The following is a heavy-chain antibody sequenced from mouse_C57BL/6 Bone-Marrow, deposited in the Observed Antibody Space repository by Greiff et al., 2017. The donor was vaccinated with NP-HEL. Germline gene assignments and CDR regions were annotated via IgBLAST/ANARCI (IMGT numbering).Heavy chain of an antibody. CDR1: GYTFTSYS. CDR3: ARWGPWFAY. V-gene: IGHV1-50*01. CDR2: IDPSDSYT. J-gene: IGHJ3*01. Sequence: QVQLQQPGAELVKPGASVKLSCKASGYTFTSYSMQWVKQRPGQGLEWIGEIDPSDSYTNYNQKFKGKATLTVDTSSSTAYKQLSSLTSENSAVYYGARWGPWFAYWGQGTLVTVSA.